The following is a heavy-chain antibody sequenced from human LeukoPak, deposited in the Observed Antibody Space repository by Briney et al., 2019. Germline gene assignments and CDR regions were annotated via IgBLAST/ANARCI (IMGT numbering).Heavy chain of an antibody. CDR3: ARSGYYYYMDV. J-gene: IGHJ6*03. CDR1: GFTFSNYG. CDR2: IWYDGSKR. V-gene: IGHV3-33*01. D-gene: IGHD3-10*01. Sequence: PGGSLRLSCAASGFTFSNYGMHWVRQAPGKGLEWVAGIWYDGSKRNHADSVKGRFTIFRDDSKNTLYLQMNSLRDEGTAVYYCARSGYYYYMDVWGKGTTVTVSS.